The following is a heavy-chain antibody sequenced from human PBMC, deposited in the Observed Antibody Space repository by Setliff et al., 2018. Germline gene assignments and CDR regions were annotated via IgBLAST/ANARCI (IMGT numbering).Heavy chain of an antibody. CDR1: GGTFSSYV. V-gene: IGHV1-69*13. Sequence: ASVKVSCKASGGTFSSYVISWVREAPGQGLEWMGGIIPMFGTNYAQKFQGRVTITADESTSTAYMELSSLGSEDTAVYYCAGGQPLVRKYYSYLDVWGKGTTVTVSS. J-gene: IGHJ6*03. D-gene: IGHD3-10*01. CDR2: IIPMFGT. CDR3: AGGQPLVRKYYSYLDV.